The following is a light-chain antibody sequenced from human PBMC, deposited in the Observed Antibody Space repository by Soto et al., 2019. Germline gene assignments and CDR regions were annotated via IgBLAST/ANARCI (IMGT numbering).Light chain of an antibody. CDR3: QQRSNWPYT. CDR2: DAS. Sequence: EIVLTQSPATLSLSPGERATLSCRASQSVSSYLAWYQQKPGQAPRLLIYDASNRATGIPARFSGSGSGTDFTLNISSLEPEDLSVYYCQQRSNWPYTFGQGTKLEIK. J-gene: IGKJ2*01. V-gene: IGKV3-11*01. CDR1: QSVSSY.